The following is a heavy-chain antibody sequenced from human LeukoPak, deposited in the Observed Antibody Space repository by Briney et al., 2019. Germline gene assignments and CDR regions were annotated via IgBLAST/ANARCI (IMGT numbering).Heavy chain of an antibody. D-gene: IGHD4-17*01. Sequence: GGSLRLSCAPSGFTFSSYSMMGVPQAPGKGREGVSSISSSSSYIYYADSVKGRFTISRDNAKNSLYLQMNSLRAEDTAVYYCARDRDYGDYEDYWGQGTLVTVSS. V-gene: IGHV3-21*01. CDR1: GFTFSSYS. CDR2: ISSSSSYI. CDR3: ARDRDYGDYEDY. J-gene: IGHJ4*02.